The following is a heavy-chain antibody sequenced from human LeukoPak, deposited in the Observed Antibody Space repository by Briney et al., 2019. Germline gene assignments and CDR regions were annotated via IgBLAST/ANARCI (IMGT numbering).Heavy chain of an antibody. J-gene: IGHJ5*02. V-gene: IGHV1-18*01. D-gene: IGHD2-2*02. CDR2: INAHNGDT. CDR1: GYPFTSYY. Sequence: ASVKVSCKASGYPFTSYYINWVRQAPGQGLEWMGWINAHNGDTNYAQNLQGRVTMTTDTSTDTAYMELRSLRSDDTAVYYCARDGLSYTNPNNWFDPWGQGTLVTVSS. CDR3: ARDGLSYTNPNNWFDP.